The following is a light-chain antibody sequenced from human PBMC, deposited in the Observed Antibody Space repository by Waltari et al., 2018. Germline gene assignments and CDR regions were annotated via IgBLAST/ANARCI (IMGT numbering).Light chain of an antibody. CDR3: QQYGSSIMYT. V-gene: IGKV3-20*01. J-gene: IGKJ2*01. Sequence: LTQSPGTLSLSPGERATLSCRASQSIGTYLVWYQQKPGQAPRLLMYAASRRATGIPDRFSGSGSGTDFSLTISRLEPEDFAVYYCQQYGSSIMYTFGQGTKLEIK. CDR1: QSIGTY. CDR2: AAS.